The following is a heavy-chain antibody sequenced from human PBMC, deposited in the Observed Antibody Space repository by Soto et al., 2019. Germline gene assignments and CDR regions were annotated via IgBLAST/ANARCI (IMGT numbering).Heavy chain of an antibody. J-gene: IGHJ4*01. V-gene: IGHV4-59*01. D-gene: IGHD5-18*01. CDR2: FHFSGST. CDR1: GGSINGYY. CDR3: ARASGYSYGYDDFFDN. Sequence: VQLQESGPGLVRPSETLSLTCTVSGGSINGYYWTWLRQSPTNGLEWIGYFHFSGSTKYNPSLESRLTISADTSKNQISLTLSSVTAADTAVYYCARASGYSYGYDDFFDNWGQGTLANVSS.